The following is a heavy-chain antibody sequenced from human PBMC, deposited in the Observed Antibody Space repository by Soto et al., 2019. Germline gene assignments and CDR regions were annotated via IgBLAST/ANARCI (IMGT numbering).Heavy chain of an antibody. Sequence: QVQLQESGPGLVKPSETLSLTCTVSGGSISSYYWSWIRQPPRKGLEWIGYIYYSGSTNYNPSLKSRVNISVDTSKNQFSLQLSSVTAADTAVYYCAKSQGYYDSSGYYYEEGLDYWGPGTLVTGSS. J-gene: IGHJ4*02. CDR2: IYYSGST. D-gene: IGHD3-22*01. CDR1: GGSISSYY. V-gene: IGHV4-59*01. CDR3: AKSQGYYDSSGYYYEEGLDY.